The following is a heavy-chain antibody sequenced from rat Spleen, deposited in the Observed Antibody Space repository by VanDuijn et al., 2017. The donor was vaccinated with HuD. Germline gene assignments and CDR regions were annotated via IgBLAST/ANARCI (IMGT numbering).Heavy chain of an antibody. D-gene: IGHD1-2*01. Sequence: EVQLQESGPGLVKPSQSLSLTCSVTDYSITSNYWDWIRKFPGNKMEWIGHISYSGSTSYNPSLKSRISITKDTSKNQFFLQLNSVTTEDTATCYGARGPDSDAYFAYLCQGTRVTVAS. J-gene: IGHJ3*01. CDR2: ISYSGST. CDR1: DYSITSNY. CDR3: ARGPDSDAYFAY. V-gene: IGHV3-1*01.